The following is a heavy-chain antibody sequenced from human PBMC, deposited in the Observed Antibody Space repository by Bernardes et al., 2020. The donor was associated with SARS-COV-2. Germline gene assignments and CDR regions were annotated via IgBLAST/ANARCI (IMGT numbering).Heavy chain of an antibody. J-gene: IGHJ3*02. CDR3: ARGDGYNQYLAFDI. CDR2: IYYSGST. V-gene: IGHV4-31*03. D-gene: IGHD5-12*01. CDR1: GGSISSGGYY. Sequence: SETLSLTCTVSGGSISSGGYYWSWIRQHPGKGLEWIGYIYYSGSTYYNPSLKSRVTISVDTSKNQFSLKLSSVTAADTAVYYCARGDGYNQYLAFDIWGQGTMVTVSS.